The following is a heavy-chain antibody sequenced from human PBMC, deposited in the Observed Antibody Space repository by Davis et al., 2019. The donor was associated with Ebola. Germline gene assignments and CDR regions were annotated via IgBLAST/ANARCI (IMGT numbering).Heavy chain of an antibody. V-gene: IGHV4-4*08. J-gene: IGHJ5*02. CDR3: ARGRRYYDSSGYSGRFGP. D-gene: IGHD3-22*01. Sequence: PSETLSLTCTVSGGSISSYYWSWIRQPPGKGLEWIGYIYTSGSTNYNPSLKSRVTISVDTSKNQFSLKLSSVTAADTAVYYCARGRRYYDSSGYSGRFGPWGQGTLVTVSS. CDR1: GGSISSYY. CDR2: IYTSGST.